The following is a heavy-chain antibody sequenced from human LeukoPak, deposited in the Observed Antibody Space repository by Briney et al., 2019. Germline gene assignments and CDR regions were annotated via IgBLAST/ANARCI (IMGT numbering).Heavy chain of an antibody. CDR1: GFTFSSYG. CDR3: ARGYGGYSYAPPPRDY. Sequence: PGGSVRLSCAASGFTFSSYGMQWVREAPGKGREWVAFMWYDGSNKYYADSVKGRFNISRDNYQNTLYLQTTNLRAEDTAVYYCARGYGGYSYAPPPRDYWGQGTLVTVSS. D-gene: IGHD5-18*01. J-gene: IGHJ4*02. CDR2: MWYDGSNK. V-gene: IGHV3-33*01.